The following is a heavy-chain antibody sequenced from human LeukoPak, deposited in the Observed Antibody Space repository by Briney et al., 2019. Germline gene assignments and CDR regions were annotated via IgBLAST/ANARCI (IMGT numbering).Heavy chain of an antibody. CDR3: ARGSGWYYD. J-gene: IGHJ4*02. V-gene: IGHV4-59*01. CDR2: IYYSGST. Sequence: PSETLSLTCTVSGGSISNYYWSWIRQPPGKGLEWIGNIYYSGSTNYNPSLKSRVTISVDTSKNQSSLKLSSVTAADTAVYYCARGSGWYYDWGQGTLVTVSS. D-gene: IGHD6-19*01. CDR1: GGSISNYY.